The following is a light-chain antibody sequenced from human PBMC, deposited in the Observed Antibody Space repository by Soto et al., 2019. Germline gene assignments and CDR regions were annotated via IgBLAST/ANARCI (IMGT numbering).Light chain of an antibody. V-gene: IGLV2-8*01. Sequence: QSVLTQPHSASGSPGQSVTISCTGTRNDIGAYEFVSWYQHHPGKAPKLIIYEVVQRPSGVPDRFSGSKSGNTASLTVSGLQAADEADYYCKSYAGSNTYVFGTGTKVTVL. CDR1: RNDIGAYEF. J-gene: IGLJ1*01. CDR3: KSYAGSNTYV. CDR2: EVV.